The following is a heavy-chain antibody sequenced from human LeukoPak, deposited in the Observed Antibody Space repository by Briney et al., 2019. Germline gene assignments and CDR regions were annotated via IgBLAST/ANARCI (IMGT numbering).Heavy chain of an antibody. J-gene: IGHJ4*02. CDR1: GFTFSSHW. D-gene: IGHD1-14*01. V-gene: IGHV3-74*01. CDR2: INPGGSST. Sequence: GGSLRLSCAASGFTFSSHWMHWVRHVPGKGLVWVSRINPGGSSTAYADSVKGRFTISRDNAENTLYLQMDSLRAEDTALYYCARSNQADDYWGQGTLVTVSS. CDR3: ARSNQADDY.